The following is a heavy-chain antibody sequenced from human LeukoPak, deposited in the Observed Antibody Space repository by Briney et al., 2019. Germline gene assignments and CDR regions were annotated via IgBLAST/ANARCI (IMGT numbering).Heavy chain of an antibody. J-gene: IGHJ4*02. CDR2: FDPEDGET. CDR1: GYTLTELS. D-gene: IGHD6-13*01. Sequence: VASVTVSCKVSGYTLTELSMHWVRQAPGKGLEWMGGFDPEDGETIYAQKFQGRVTMTEDTSTDTAYMELSSLRSEDTAVYYCATGAIAAGVFDYWGQGALVTVSS. V-gene: IGHV1-24*01. CDR3: ATGAIAAGVFDY.